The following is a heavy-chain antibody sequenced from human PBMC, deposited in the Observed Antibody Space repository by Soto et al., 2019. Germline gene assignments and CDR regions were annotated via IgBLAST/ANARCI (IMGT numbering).Heavy chain of an antibody. D-gene: IGHD4-17*01. CDR1: GGSFSGYY. CDR3: ATSYGDYPDNWFDP. V-gene: IGHV4-59*08. J-gene: IGHJ5*02. CDR2: IYYSGST. Sequence: SETLSLTCAVYGGSFSGYYWSWIRQPPGKGLEWIGYIYYSGSTNYNPSLKSRVTISVDTSKNQFSLKLSSVTAADTAVYYCATSYGDYPDNWFDPWGQGTLVTVSS.